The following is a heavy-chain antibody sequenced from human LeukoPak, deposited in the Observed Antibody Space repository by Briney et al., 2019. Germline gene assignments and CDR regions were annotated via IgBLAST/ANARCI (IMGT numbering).Heavy chain of an antibody. CDR2: IYYSGST. J-gene: IGHJ3*01. D-gene: IGHD3-22*01. CDR1: GGSISSSSYI. V-gene: IGHV4-39*01. CDR3: ARWPMTNLAFDV. Sequence: SSETLSLTCTVSGGSISSSSYIWACLRQPPGKGLEWIGSIYYSGSTYYNPSLNSRVTISVDTSKNQFSLNLSSVTAADTAVYFCARWPMTNLAFDVWGQGTIVTVSS.